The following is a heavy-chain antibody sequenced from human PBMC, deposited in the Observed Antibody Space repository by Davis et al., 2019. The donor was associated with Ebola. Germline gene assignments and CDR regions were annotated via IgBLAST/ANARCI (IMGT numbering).Heavy chain of an antibody. V-gene: IGHV3-30*02. J-gene: IGHJ4*02. Sequence: GESLKISCAASGFTFSSYWMSWVRQAPGKGLEWVAFIRYDGSNKYYADSVKGRFTISRDNSKNTLYLQMNSLRAEDTAVYYCASKSLWGQGTLVTVSS. CDR3: ASKSL. CDR2: IRYDGSNK. CDR1: GFTFSSYW.